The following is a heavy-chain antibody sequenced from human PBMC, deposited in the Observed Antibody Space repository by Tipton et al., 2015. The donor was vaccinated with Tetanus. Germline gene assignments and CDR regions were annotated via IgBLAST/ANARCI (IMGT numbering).Heavy chain of an antibody. D-gene: IGHD5-12*01. J-gene: IGHJ4*01. CDR2: AYHSGAT. CDR1: GTSISRSGHY. Sequence: TLSLTCTVSGTSISRSGHYWTWIRQPPGKEPEWVGYAYHSGATNYHPSLKSRLAISADTSKNQFSLNLRSVITADTAVYYCARANNDYPKKGPFDYWGLGTLVIVSS. CDR3: ARANNDYPKKGPFDY. V-gene: IGHV4-61*08.